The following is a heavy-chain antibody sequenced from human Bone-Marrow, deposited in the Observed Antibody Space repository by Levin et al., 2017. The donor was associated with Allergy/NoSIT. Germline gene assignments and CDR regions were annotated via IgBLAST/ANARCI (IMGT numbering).Heavy chain of an antibody. V-gene: IGHV3-21*01. CDR2: ISSSSDYI. J-gene: IGHJ6*02. Sequence: GGSLRLSCAASGFTFSDYGMNWVRQAPGKGLEWVSSISSSSDYIYYADSVKGRFTISRDNAKNSLSLQMNSLRAEDTAIYFCARDRTYGILTNYGMDVWGQGTTASVSS. CDR3: ARDRTYGILTNYGMDV. CDR1: GFTFSDYG. D-gene: IGHD3-9*01.